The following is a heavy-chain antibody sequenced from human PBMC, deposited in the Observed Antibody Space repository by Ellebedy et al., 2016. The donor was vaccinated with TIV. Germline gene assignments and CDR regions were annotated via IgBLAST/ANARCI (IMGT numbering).Heavy chain of an antibody. V-gene: IGHV5-51*01. CDR2: IYPGDSHT. CDR3: AREEETDSSWFSY. CDR1: GYSFTNYW. D-gene: IGHD6-13*01. J-gene: IGHJ4*02. Sequence: GESLKISCKGSGYSFTNYWIGWVRQMPGKGLEWMALIYPGDSHTEYSPSFQAQVTISADKSIRTAYLQWISLKASDSAVYYCAREEETDSSWFSYWGRGTLVTVSS.